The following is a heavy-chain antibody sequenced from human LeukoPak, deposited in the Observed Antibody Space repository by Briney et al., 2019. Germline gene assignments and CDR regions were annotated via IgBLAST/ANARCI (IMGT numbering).Heavy chain of an antibody. CDR2: IYYSGST. Sequence: SQTLSLTCTVSGGSISSSSYYWGWIRQPPGKGLEWIGSIYYSGSTYYNPSLKSRVTISVDTSKNQFSLKLSSVTAADTAVYYCARDLVSGYDPRPFDYWGQGTLVTVSS. CDR1: GGSISSSSYY. J-gene: IGHJ4*02. V-gene: IGHV4-39*07. D-gene: IGHD3-3*01. CDR3: ARDLVSGYDPRPFDY.